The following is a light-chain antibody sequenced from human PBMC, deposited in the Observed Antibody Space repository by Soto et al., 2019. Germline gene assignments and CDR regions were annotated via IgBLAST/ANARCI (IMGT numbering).Light chain of an antibody. Sequence: AVRMTQSPSSFSASTGDRVTIPCRASQGISSYLAWYQQKPGKAPKLLIYAASTLQSGVPSRFSGSGSGTEFTLTISSLQPDDFATYYCQHYNSYSEAFGQGTKVDI. V-gene: IGKV1-8*01. CDR3: QHYNSYSEA. CDR2: AAS. CDR1: QGISSY. J-gene: IGKJ1*01.